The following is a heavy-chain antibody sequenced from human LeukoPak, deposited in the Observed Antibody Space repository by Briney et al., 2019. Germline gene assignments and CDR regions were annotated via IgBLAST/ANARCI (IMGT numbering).Heavy chain of an antibody. CDR3: ARQSGDQSSAWYFDA. D-gene: IGHD6-19*01. CDR1: GGSLRSSGHW. CDR2: IHYSGKV. V-gene: IGHV4-39*01. J-gene: IGHJ4*02. Sequence: SETLSLTCTVSGGSLRSSGHWWVWIRQPPGKGLERIGSIHYSGKVYYNPSLKSRVTTSVDTSTDQFSLRLSSATAADTAIYYCARQSGDQSSAWYFDAWGQGTLVTVSS.